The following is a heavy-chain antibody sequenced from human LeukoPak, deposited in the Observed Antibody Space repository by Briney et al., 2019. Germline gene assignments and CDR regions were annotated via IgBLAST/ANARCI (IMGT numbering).Heavy chain of an antibody. CDR2: IYNSGNI. CDR3: ARVIEDAFDI. J-gene: IGHJ3*02. D-gene: IGHD2-15*01. Sequence: PSQTLSLTCAVSGGPISSGGYSWSWIRQPPGKGLEWIGFIYNSGNIYYNPSLKSRVTISGDRSKNQFSLRLSSVIAADTAVYYCARVIEDAFDIWGQGTLVTVSS. CDR1: GGPISSGGYS. V-gene: IGHV4-30-2*01.